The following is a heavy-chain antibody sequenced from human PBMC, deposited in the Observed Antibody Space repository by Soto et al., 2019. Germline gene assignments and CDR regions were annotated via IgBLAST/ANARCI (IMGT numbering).Heavy chain of an antibody. CDR3: ARAGGSSSWYEHAFDI. Sequence: PGGSLRLSCAASGFTVSTTYMTWVRQAPGKGLEWVSVTYSGGTTYYADSVKGRFSISRDNSKNTVYLQMNSLRADDTAVYYCARAGGSSSWYEHAFDIWGQGTMVTVS. CDR1: GFTVSTTY. CDR2: TYSGGTT. J-gene: IGHJ3*02. D-gene: IGHD6-13*01. V-gene: IGHV3-53*01.